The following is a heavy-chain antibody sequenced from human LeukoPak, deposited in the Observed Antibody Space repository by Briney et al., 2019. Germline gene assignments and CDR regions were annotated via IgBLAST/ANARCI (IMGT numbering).Heavy chain of an antibody. J-gene: IGHJ3*02. CDR3: ARPSVGEGDLSFHDAFNI. CDR2: IFYSGRT. V-gene: IGHV4-59*12. CDR1: GGSISTYY. D-gene: IGHD3-16*02. Sequence: KPSETLSLTCTVSGGSISTYYWSWIRQPPGKGLEWIGYIFYSGRTNYNPSLKSRVTISVDTSKNQFSLRLSSVTAADTAVYDCARPSVGEGDLSFHDAFNIWGQGTMVTVSS.